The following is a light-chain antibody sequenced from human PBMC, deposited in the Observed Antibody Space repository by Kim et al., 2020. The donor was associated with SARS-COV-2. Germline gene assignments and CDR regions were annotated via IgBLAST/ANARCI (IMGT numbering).Light chain of an antibody. CDR3: NSRDSSGNHLV. J-gene: IGLJ3*02. CDR2: GRN. V-gene: IGLV3-19*01. CDR1: SLRNYY. Sequence: GQTVRITCQGDSLRNYYASWYQQKPRQAPVVVIYGRNDRPSGIPDRFSGSNSGNTAFLTITGAQAEDEADYYCNSRDSSGNHLVFGGGTQLTVL.